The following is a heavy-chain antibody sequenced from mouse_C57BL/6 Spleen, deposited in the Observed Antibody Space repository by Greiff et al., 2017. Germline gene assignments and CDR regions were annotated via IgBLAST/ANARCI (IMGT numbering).Heavy chain of an antibody. CDR3: PRLGNMDY. CDR2: ISSGGSYT. Sequence: EVMLVESGGDLVKPGGSLKLSCAASGFTFSSYGMSWVRQTPDKRLEWVATISSGGSYTYYPDSVKGRFTISRDNAKNTLYLQMSSLKSEDTAMYYCPRLGNMDYWGQGTSGTVSS. CDR1: GFTFSSYG. D-gene: IGHD2-1*01. V-gene: IGHV5-6*01. J-gene: IGHJ4*01.